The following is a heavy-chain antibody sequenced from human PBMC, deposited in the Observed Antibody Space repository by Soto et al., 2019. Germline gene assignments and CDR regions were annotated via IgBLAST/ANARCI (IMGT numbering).Heavy chain of an antibody. CDR2: IYYSGST. CDR3: ARVDLDYTFDY. CDR1: GGSISSGGYY. Sequence: PSETLSLTCTVSGGSISSGGYYWSWIRQHPGKGLEWIGYIYYSGSTYYNPSLKSRVTISVDTSKNQFSLKLSSVTAADTAVYYCARVDLDYTFDYWGQGTLVTVSS. D-gene: IGHD4-4*01. J-gene: IGHJ4*02. V-gene: IGHV4-31*03.